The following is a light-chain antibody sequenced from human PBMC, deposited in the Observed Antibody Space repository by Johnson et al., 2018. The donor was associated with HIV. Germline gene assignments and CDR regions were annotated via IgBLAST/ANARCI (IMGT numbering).Light chain of an antibody. V-gene: IGLV1-51*02. CDR2: ENN. CDR1: SSNIGNNY. Sequence: QSVLTQPPSVSAAPGQKVTIYCSGSSSNIGNNYVSWYQQLPGTAPKLLIYENNKRPSGIPDRFSGSKSGTSATLGITGLQTGDEADYYCGTWDSSLSAIYGFGTGTKVTVL. CDR3: GTWDSSLSAIYG. J-gene: IGLJ1*01.